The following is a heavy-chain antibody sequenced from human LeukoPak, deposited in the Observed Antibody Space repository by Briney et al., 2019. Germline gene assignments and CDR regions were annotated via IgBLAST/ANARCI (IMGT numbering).Heavy chain of an antibody. CDR3: AKLWSGYYGYFDY. D-gene: IGHD3-3*01. CDR1: GFTFSSYG. J-gene: IGHJ4*02. CDR2: ISYDGSNK. Sequence: GRSLRLSCAASGFTFSSYGMHWVRQAPGKGLEWVAVISYDGSNKYYADSVKGRFTISRDNSKNTLYLQMNSLRAEDTAVYYCAKLWSGYYGYFDYWGQGTLVTVSS. V-gene: IGHV3-30*18.